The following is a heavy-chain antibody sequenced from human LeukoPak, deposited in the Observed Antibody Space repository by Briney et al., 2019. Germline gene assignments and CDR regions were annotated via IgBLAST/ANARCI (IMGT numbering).Heavy chain of an antibody. D-gene: IGHD3/OR15-3a*01. J-gene: IGHJ3*02. CDR1: GFSVSSYY. CDR2: EGSAGGT. V-gene: IGHV3-53*01. CDR3: ASRTWTGPGYYAFDI. Sequence: PGGSLRLSCAASGFSVSSYYMDWVRQAPGKGLEWVSAEGSAGGTYYADSVKGRFTISRDYSENTLSLQMNSLRVDDTAVYYCASRTWTGPGYYAFDIWGQGTMVTVSS.